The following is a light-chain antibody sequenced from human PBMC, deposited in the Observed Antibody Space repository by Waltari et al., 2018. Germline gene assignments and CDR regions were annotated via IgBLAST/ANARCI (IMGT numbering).Light chain of an antibody. CDR3: SSYASISTLI. CDR1: SSDVGGYNY. V-gene: IGLV2-14*01. Sequence: QSALTQPASVSGSPGQSITISCTGTSSDVGGYNYVSWYQQHPGKAPQLMIYEVNNRPSGVPYLFSGSKSGNTPSLTISGLQAEDEANYYCSSYASISTLIFGRGTTLTVL. CDR2: EVN. J-gene: IGLJ2*01.